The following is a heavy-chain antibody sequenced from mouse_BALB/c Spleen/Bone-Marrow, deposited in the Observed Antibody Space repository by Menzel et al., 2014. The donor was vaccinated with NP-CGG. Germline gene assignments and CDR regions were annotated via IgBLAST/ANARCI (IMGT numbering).Heavy chain of an antibody. D-gene: IGHD3-2*02. CDR3: ARRSQGYAMDY. CDR1: GFSLTSYG. V-gene: IGHV2-9*02. CDR2: IWAGGST. J-gene: IGHJ4*01. Sequence: QVHVKQSGPGLVAPSQSLSIPCTVSGFSLTSYGVHWVRQPPGKGLEWLGVIWAGGSTNYNSALMSRLSISKDNSKSQVFLKMNSLQTDDAAMYYCARRSQGYAMDYWGQGTSVTVSS.